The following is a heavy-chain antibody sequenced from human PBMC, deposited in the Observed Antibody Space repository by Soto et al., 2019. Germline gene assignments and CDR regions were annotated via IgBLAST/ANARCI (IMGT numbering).Heavy chain of an antibody. CDR1: GFTFSSYA. Sequence: PGGSLRLSCAASGFTFSSYAMSWVRQAPGKGLEWVSAISGSGGSTYYADSVKGRFTISRDNSKNTLYLQMNSLRAEDTAVYYCAKDRPRPSYYDSYDAFDIWGQGTMVTVS. CDR3: AKDRPRPSYYDSYDAFDI. CDR2: ISGSGGST. V-gene: IGHV3-23*01. J-gene: IGHJ3*02. D-gene: IGHD3-22*01.